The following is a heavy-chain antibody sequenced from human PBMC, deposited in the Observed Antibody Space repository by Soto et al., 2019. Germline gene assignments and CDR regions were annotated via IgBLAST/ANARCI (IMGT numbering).Heavy chain of an antibody. V-gene: IGHV4-31*03. D-gene: IGHD5-18*01. CDR3: SRGILV. CDR2: SSYGGST. CDR1: GGSINSGGYC. J-gene: IGHJ4*02. Sequence: QVQLQESGPGLVKPSQTLSLTCTVSGGSINSGGYCWSWIRQHPGKGLEWIGCSSYGGSTSYNASLNSRVTISVDTSKNECSLKLSSVTAADTAVYYGSRGILVWGQGTLITVSS.